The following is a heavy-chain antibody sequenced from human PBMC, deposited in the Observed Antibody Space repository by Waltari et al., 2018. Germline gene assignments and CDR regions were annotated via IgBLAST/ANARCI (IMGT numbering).Heavy chain of an antibody. J-gene: IGHJ4*02. D-gene: IGHD4-17*01. CDR1: GSSISGYY. CDR2: YSGN. CDR3: TRSYTMTTTPIAGF. V-gene: IGHV4-59*01. Sequence: QVLLQESGPGLVKPSETLSLTCTVFGSSISGYYWSWIRQPPGKGLEWIGYSGNKYNPSLRGRVSISLDASKNQFSLKLTSVTPADTAVYYCTRSYTMTTTPIAGFWGQGTLITVSS.